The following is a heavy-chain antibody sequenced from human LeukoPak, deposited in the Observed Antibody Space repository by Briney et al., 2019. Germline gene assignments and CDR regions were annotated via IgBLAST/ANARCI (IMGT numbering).Heavy chain of an antibody. Sequence: GGSLRLSCAASGLLFSNYGMSWVRQAPGKGLEWVSGISGSGGNTYYADSVKGRFTISRDNSKDTLFLQMSSLRAEDTAVYYCARDQGWFGESLDTFDYWGQGTLVTVSS. CDR1: GLLFSNYG. D-gene: IGHD3-10*01. J-gene: IGHJ4*02. CDR2: ISGSGGNT. V-gene: IGHV3-23*01. CDR3: ARDQGWFGESLDTFDY.